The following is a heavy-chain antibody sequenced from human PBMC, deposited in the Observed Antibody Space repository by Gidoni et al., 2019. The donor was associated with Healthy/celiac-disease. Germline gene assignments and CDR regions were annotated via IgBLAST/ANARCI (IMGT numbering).Heavy chain of an antibody. Sequence: EVQLVESGGGLVKPGGSLRLSCAASGFTFSSYSMNWVRQAPGKGLEWVSSISSSSSYIYYADSVKGRFTISRDNAKNSLYLQMNSLRAEDTAVYYCARDGKQWLVRPSAFDIWGQGTMVTVSS. CDR2: ISSSSSYI. J-gene: IGHJ3*02. V-gene: IGHV3-21*01. D-gene: IGHD6-19*01. CDR1: GFTFSSYS. CDR3: ARDGKQWLVRPSAFDI.